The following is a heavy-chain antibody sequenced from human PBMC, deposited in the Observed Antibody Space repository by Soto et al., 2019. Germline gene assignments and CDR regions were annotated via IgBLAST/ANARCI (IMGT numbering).Heavy chain of an antibody. D-gene: IGHD3-3*01. CDR1: GGTFSSYA. CDR2: IIPIFGTA. J-gene: IGHJ6*02. CDR3: ARDGPYYDFWSGYYRMHYYYGMDV. V-gene: IGHV1-69*13. Sequence: GASVKVSCKASGGTFSSYAISWVRQAPGQGLEWMGGIIPIFGTANYAQKFQGRVTITADESTSTDYMELSRLGSEDTAVYYCARDGPYYDFWSGYYRMHYYYGMDVWGQGTTVTVSS.